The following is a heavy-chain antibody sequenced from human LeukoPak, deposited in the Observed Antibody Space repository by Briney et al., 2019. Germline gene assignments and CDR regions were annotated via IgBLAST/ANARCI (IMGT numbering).Heavy chain of an antibody. V-gene: IGHV4-34*01. D-gene: IGHD5-24*01. CDR3: ARGLRDDYTLAYYMDV. CDR2: MNHSGST. Sequence: SETRSLTCAVYGGSFSGYYWSWIRQPPGKGLEWFGEMNHSGSTNYNPSLKSRVTISVDTSKNQFSLKLSSVTAADTAVYYCARGLRDDYTLAYYMDVWGKGTTVTVSS. J-gene: IGHJ6*03. CDR1: GGSFSGYY.